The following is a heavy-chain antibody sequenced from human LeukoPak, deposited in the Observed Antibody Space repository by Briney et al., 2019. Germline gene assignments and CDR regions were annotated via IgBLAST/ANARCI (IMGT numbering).Heavy chain of an antibody. V-gene: IGHV3-7*01. D-gene: IGHD2-2*01. CDR1: GFTFNTYS. J-gene: IGHJ2*01. Sequence: GGSLRLSCAASGFTFNTYSMNWVRQAPGKGLEWVANIKQDGNEKYYVDSVKGRFTISRDNAKNSLYLQMNSLRAEDTAVYYCASMTLGYCYDTSCPGYFDLWGRGTLVTVSS. CDR3: ASMTLGYCYDTSCPGYFDL. CDR2: IKQDGNEK.